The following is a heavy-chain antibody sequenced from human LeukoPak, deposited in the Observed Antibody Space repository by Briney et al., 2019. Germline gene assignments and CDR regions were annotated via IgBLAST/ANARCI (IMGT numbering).Heavy chain of an antibody. Sequence: TGGSLRLSCAASGFTFSGPAMHWVRQASGKGLEWVGRIRSKANSYATAYAASVKGRFTISRDDSKNTAYLQMNSLKTEDTAVYYCTRHGYLSDYVDIDYWGQGTLVTVSS. D-gene: IGHD4-17*01. CDR1: GFTFSGPA. CDR2: IRSKANSYAT. J-gene: IGHJ4*02. V-gene: IGHV3-73*01. CDR3: TRHGYLSDYVDIDY.